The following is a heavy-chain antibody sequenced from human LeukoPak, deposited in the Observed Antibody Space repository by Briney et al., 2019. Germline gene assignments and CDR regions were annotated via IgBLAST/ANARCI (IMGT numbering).Heavy chain of an antibody. CDR1: GGSISSSSYY. CDR2: IYSSGTT. D-gene: IGHD6-19*01. Sequence: PSETLSLTCTVSGGSISSSSYYWGWIRQPPGKGLEWIGYIYSSGTTNYNPSLKGRITISLDTSKSQFSLNVSSVTAADTAEYYCAAQDTSDWFHFALWGQGTLVTVSS. CDR3: AAQDTSDWFHFAL. J-gene: IGHJ4*02. V-gene: IGHV4-61*05.